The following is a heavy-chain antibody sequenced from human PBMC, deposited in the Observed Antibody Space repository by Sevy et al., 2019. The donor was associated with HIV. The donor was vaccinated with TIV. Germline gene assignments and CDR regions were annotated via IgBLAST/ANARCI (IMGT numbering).Heavy chain of an antibody. V-gene: IGHV4-61*02. CDR2: IYTSGST. J-gene: IGHJ3*02. CDR3: ARTDYYDSILGAFDI. D-gene: IGHD3-22*01. CDR1: GGSISSGSYY. Sequence: SETLSLTCTVSGGSISSGSYYWSWIRQPAGKGLEWIGRIYTSGSTNYNPSLKSRVTMSVDTSKNQFSLKLSSLTAADTAVYYCARTDYYDSILGAFDIWGQGTMVTVSS.